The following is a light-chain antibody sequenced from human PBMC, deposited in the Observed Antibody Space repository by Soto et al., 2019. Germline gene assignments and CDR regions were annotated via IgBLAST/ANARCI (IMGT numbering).Light chain of an antibody. CDR2: GAS. CDR1: RRVSSNY. Sequence: EIVLTQSPGTLSLSPGERATLSCRASRRVSSNYLAWYQQKPGQCPRLLISGASNRATGTPARFSGSGSGTDFTLTISTLQPKDFAVYYCQQRSNWPGTFGQGTKVDIK. J-gene: IGKJ1*01. V-gene: IGKV3-11*01. CDR3: QQRSNWPGT.